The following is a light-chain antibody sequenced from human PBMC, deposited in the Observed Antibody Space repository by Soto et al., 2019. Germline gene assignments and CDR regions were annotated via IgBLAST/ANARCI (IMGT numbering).Light chain of an antibody. J-gene: IGLJ3*02. CDR2: YDD. V-gene: IGLV1-36*01. CDR3: AAWDDSVRGPV. Sequence: QSVLTQPPSVSGAPRQRVTISCSGSSSNIENYAVNWYQQLPGKAPKLLIYYDDLLPSGVSDRFSGSKSGTSASLAISELQSEDEADYYCAAWDDSVRGPVFGGGTKLTVL. CDR1: SSNIENYA.